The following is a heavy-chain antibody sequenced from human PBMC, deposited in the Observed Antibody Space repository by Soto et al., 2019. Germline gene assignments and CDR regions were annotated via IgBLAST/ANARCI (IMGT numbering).Heavy chain of an antibody. CDR2: ISPYNGNT. V-gene: IGHV1-18*01. J-gene: IGHJ4*02. Sequence: ASVKVSCKASGYTFTTNGISWVRQAPGQGLEWMAWISPYNGNTKYAQKLQGRVTLTTDTSTSTVYMELRSLGSDDTAVYYCAYNLIPLLPGFTSFRGQGTLGTLSS. CDR1: GYTFTTNG. D-gene: IGHD1-26*01. CDR3: AYNLIPLLPGFTSF.